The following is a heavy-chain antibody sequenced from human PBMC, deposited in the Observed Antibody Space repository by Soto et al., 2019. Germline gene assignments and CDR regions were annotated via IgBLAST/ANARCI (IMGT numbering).Heavy chain of an antibody. J-gene: IGHJ5*02. V-gene: IGHV4-4*07. CDR3: VRDGTKTLRDWFDP. Sequence: SETLSLTCTVSGASISGFYWSWIRKSAGKGLEWIGRTYATGTTDYNPSLKSRVMMSVDTSKKQFSLKLRSVTAGDTAVYYCVRDGTKTLRDWFDPWGQGISVTVSS. CDR2: TYATGTT. D-gene: IGHD1-1*01. CDR1: GASISGFY.